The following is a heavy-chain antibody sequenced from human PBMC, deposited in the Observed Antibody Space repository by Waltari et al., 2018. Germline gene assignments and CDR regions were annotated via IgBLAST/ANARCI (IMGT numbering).Heavy chain of an antibody. Sequence: QVQLQESGPSLLKPSETLSLICTVSGGSISGFYWSWVRQPPGKGLDWIGYIYYTGSTNFDPSLKSPVTMSVDTSKNQFSLKLSSVTAADTAFYYCARGGGGDWEWFDPWGPGTLVTVSS. CDR3: ARGGGGDWEWFDP. CDR1: GGSISGFY. CDR2: IYYTGST. V-gene: IGHV4-59*01. D-gene: IGHD2-21*02. J-gene: IGHJ5*02.